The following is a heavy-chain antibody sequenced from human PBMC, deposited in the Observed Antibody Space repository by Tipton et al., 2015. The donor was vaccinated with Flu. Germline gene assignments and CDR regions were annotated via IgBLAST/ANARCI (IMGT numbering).Heavy chain of an antibody. V-gene: IGHV3-43D*03. CDR3: ATEVAWQGGGYYSMDV. CDR1: GLTFDGYD. D-gene: IGHD1-26*01. Sequence: SLRLSCAASGLTFDGYDMHWVRQAPGKGLEWVSVISWDGGSTFYADSVRGRFTVSRDNSENSLYLQMSSLRAEDTALYYCATEVAWQGGGYYSMDVWGQGTTVTVSS. J-gene: IGHJ6*02. CDR2: ISWDGGST.